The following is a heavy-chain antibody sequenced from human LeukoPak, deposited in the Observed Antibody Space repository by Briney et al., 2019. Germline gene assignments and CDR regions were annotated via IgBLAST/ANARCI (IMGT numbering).Heavy chain of an antibody. CDR2: ISYDGSNK. D-gene: IGHD1-26*01. CDR3: ARDGGSLRGDAFDI. CDR1: GFTFSSYD. V-gene: IGHV3-30*03. Sequence: GGSLRLSCAASGFTFSSYDMHWVRQAPGKGLEWVTVISYDGSNKYYGDSVKGRFTISRDNSKNTLYLKMNSLRAEDTAVYYCARDGGSLRGDAFDIWGQGTMVTVSS. J-gene: IGHJ3*02.